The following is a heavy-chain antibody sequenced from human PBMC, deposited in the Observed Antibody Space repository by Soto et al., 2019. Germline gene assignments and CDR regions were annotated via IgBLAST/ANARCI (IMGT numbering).Heavy chain of an antibody. V-gene: IGHV3-23*01. CDR2: ITGSGGST. J-gene: IGHJ4*02. CDR1: GFTFINYV. CDR3: AKIRDYYDSSGYPPYFFDY. D-gene: IGHD3-22*01. Sequence: GGFLRLSCAASGFTFINYVMNWVRQAPGKGLEWVSAITGSGGSTYYADSVKGRFTMSRDDPKNTFYLQMNSLRAEDTAVYYCAKIRDYYDSSGYPPYFFDYWGQGTLVTVSS.